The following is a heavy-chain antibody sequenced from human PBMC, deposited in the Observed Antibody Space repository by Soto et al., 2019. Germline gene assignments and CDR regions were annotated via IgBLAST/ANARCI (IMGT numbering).Heavy chain of an antibody. CDR1: GGSISSYY. CDR2: IYYSGST. D-gene: IGHD5-12*01. V-gene: IGHV4-59*01. J-gene: IGHJ6*03. Sequence: QVQLQESGPGLVQPSETLSLTCTVSGGSISSYYWSWIRQPPGKGLEWIGYIYYSGSTNYNPSLKSRVTISVDTSKNQFSLKLSSVTAADTAVYYCARTNSGYDFYYYYYMDVWGKGTTVTVSS. CDR3: ARTNSGYDFYYYYYMDV.